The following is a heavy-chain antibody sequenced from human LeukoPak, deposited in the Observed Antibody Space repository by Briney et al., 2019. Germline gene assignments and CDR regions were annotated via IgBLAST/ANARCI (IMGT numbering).Heavy chain of an antibody. CDR3: ARDKGFTMVRGVIGY. CDR2: INPNSGGT. V-gene: IGHV1-2*06. D-gene: IGHD3-10*01. CDR1: GYTFTGYY. J-gene: IGHJ4*02. Sequence: GASVKVSCKASGYTFTGYYMHWVRQAPGQGLEWMGRINPNSGGTNYAQKFQGRVTMTRDTSISIAYMELSRLRSDDTAVYYCARDKGFTMVRGVIGYWGQGTLVTVSS.